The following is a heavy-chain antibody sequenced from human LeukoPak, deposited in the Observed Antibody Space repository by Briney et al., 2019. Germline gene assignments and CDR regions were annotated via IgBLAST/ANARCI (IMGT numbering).Heavy chain of an antibody. Sequence: SETLSLTCTVSGGSISSYYWSWIRQPAGKGLEWIGRIYTSGSTNYNPSLKSRVTMSVDTSKNQFSLKLSSVTAADTAVYYCASSIAAAGPYNWFDPWGQGTLVTVSP. CDR2: IYTSGST. CDR3: ASSIAAAGPYNWFDP. V-gene: IGHV4-4*07. D-gene: IGHD6-13*01. J-gene: IGHJ5*02. CDR1: GGSISSYY.